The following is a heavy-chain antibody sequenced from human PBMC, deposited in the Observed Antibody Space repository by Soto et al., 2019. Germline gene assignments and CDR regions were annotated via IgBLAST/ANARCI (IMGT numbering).Heavy chain of an antibody. CDR3: ARDRLIAVSGRLHY. CDR1: GYPFTSYG. V-gene: IGHV1-18*01. J-gene: IGHJ4*02. CDR2: ISAYNGKT. Sequence: QVQLVQSGAEVKKPGASVKVSCKTSGYPFTSYGINWVRQAPGQGPEWMGWISAYNGKTSYTQKFQGRVTMTTDTSTSTANMELRSLRSDATSVYYCARDRLIAVSGRLHYWGQGTLVTVSS. D-gene: IGHD6-19*01.